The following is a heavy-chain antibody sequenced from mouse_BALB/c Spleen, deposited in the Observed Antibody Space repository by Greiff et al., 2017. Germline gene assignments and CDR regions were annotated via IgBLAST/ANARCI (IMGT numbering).Heavy chain of an antibody. CDR3: ARGGYYDYGKYYYAMDY. V-gene: IGHV1-18*01. D-gene: IGHD2-4*01. Sequence: EVHLVESGPELVKPGASVKIPCKASGYTFTDYNMDWVKQSHGKSLEWIGDINPNNGGTIYNQKFKGKATLTVDKSSSTAYMELRSLTSEDTAVYYCARGGYYDYGKYYYAMDYWGQGTSVTVSS. CDR1: GYTFTDYN. J-gene: IGHJ4*01. CDR2: INPNNGGT.